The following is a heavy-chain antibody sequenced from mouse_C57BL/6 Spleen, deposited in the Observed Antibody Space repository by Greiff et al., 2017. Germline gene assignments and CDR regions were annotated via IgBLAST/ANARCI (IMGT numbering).Heavy chain of an antibody. V-gene: IGHV5-17*01. Sequence: EVKLMESGGGLVKPGGSLKLSCAASGFTFSDYGMHWVRQAPEKGLEWVAYISSGSSTIYYADTVKGRFTISRDNATNTLFLQMTSLRSEDTAMYYCARDYDGYYEDYWGQGTSVTVSS. CDR1: GFTFSDYG. J-gene: IGHJ4*01. CDR3: ARDYDGYYEDY. CDR2: ISSGSSTI. D-gene: IGHD2-3*01.